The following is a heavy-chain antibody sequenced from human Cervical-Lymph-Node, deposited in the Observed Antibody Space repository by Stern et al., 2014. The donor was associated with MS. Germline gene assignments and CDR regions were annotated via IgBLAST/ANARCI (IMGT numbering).Heavy chain of an antibody. V-gene: IGHV1-46*01. CDR2: ITTSGDDT. CDR1: GYNFTIYS. J-gene: IGHJ3*02. Sequence: VQLVESGAEVTKPGASVKVSCKTSGYNFTIYSINWVRQAPGQGLEWMGRITTSGDDTSNAQKFQAGVTLIRATTTSTIHMALNSLISDDAAVYFCARNRGPHAFDIWGQGTMVTVSS. D-gene: IGHD2/OR15-2a*01. CDR3: ARNRGPHAFDI.